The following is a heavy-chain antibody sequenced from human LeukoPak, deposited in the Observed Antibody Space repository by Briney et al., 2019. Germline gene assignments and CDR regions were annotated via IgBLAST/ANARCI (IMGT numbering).Heavy chain of an antibody. CDR2: ISYDGSSK. CDR1: GFTFSNYA. D-gene: IGHD1-7*01. Sequence: GRSLRLSCAASGFTFSNYAMHWVRQAPGKGLEWVAIISYDGSSKYYADSVKGRFTISRDNSKNTLYLQMNSLGPEDTAMYYCAKVRVVFNWNYAYYFDYWDQGTLVTVSS. V-gene: IGHV3-30*18. CDR3: AKVRVVFNWNYAYYFDY. J-gene: IGHJ4*02.